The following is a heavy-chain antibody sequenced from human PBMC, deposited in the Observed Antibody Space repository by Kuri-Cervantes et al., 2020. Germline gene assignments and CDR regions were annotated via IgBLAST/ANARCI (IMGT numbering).Heavy chain of an antibody. D-gene: IGHD5-24*01. V-gene: IGHV4-61*08. Sequence: SETLSLTCTVSGGSVSSGGYLWSWIRQPPGKGLEWIGNIYYSGSTNYKSSLKSRVTISVDTSKNQFSLKLSSVTAADTAVYYCARDGDGPFDYWGQGTLVTVSS. J-gene: IGHJ4*02. CDR2: IYYSGST. CDR1: GGSVSSGGYL. CDR3: ARDGDGPFDY.